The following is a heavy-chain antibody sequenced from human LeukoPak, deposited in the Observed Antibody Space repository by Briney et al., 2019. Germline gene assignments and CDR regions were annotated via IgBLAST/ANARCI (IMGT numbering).Heavy chain of an antibody. D-gene: IGHD1-26*01. J-gene: IGHJ4*02. CDR1: GFTFDDYA. V-gene: IGHV3-43*02. Sequence: GGSLRLSCAAPGFTFDDYAMHWVCQAPGKGLEWVSLISGEGGSTYYADSVKGRFTISRDNSKNSLYLQMNSLRTEDTALYYCAKVSGSYPHYFDYWGQGTLVTVSS. CDR2: ISGEGGST. CDR3: AKVSGSYPHYFDY.